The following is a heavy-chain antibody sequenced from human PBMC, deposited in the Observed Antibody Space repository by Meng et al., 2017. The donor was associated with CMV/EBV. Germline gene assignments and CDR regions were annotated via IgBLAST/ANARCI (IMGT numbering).Heavy chain of an antibody. CDR3: AREGEGRYCSSTSCYFHY. V-gene: IGHV3-66*02. D-gene: IGHD2-2*01. J-gene: IGHJ4*02. Sequence: EGSLRLSCAASGFTVSSNYMSWVRQAPGKGLEWVSVIYSGGSTYYADSVKGRFTISRDNSKNTLYLQMNSLRAEDTAVYYCAREGEGRYCSSTSCYFHYWGQGTLVTVSS. CDR2: IYSGGST. CDR1: GFTVSSNY.